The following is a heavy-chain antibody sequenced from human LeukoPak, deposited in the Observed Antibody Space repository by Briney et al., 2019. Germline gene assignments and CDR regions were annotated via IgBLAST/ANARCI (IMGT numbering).Heavy chain of an antibody. J-gene: IGHJ3*02. CDR1: GFTFSSFA. D-gene: IGHD2-21*02. Sequence: PGGSLRLSCAVSGFTFSSFAMSRVRQAPGRGLEWVGNINQDGSQNSSVDSVKGRFTISRDNAKNSLYLQMNSLGAEDTALYYCAREVTASSFDILGQGTMVTVSS. CDR2: INQDGSQN. V-gene: IGHV3-7*01. CDR3: AREVTASSFDI.